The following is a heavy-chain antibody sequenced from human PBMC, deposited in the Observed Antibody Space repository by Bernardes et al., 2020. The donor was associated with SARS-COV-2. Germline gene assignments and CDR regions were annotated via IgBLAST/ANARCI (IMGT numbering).Heavy chain of an antibody. CDR1: GGSINGYY. CDR2: ISYSGAT. Sequence: SETLSLTCTVSGGSINGYYWSWIRQPPGKGLEYIGYISYSGATNYNPSLRSRVSMSIDTSKNQFYLNLISVIAADPAVYYCARHGKFNSGNYYEDSWGQGTLVIVSS. J-gene: IGHJ1*01. CDR3: ARHGKFNSGNYYEDS. V-gene: IGHV4-59*08. D-gene: IGHD3-10*01.